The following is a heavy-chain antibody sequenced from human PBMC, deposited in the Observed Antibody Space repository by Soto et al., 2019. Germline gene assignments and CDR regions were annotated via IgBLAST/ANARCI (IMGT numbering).Heavy chain of an antibody. D-gene: IGHD3-10*01. Sequence: EVQLVESGGGLVQPGGSLRLSCAASGFTFSSNWMSWVRQTPGKGLEWVANIKQDGSEKYYVDSVKGRFTISRDNAKNSLFLQMNSPRADDTAVYYCARWGPYYYGSGSYYRDPYYYGMDVWGQGTTVTVSS. CDR2: IKQDGSEK. V-gene: IGHV3-7*01. J-gene: IGHJ6*02. CDR3: ARWGPYYYGSGSYYRDPYYYGMDV. CDR1: GFTFSSNW.